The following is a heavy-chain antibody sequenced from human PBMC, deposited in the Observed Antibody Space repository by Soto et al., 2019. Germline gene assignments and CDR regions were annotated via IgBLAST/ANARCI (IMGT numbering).Heavy chain of an antibody. Sequence: SETLSLTCTVSGASINNYHWTWIRQPPGKGLEWIAYIYYTGITNFNPSLKSRVTISMDTSKNQFSLKLRSVTAADTAVYFCGTLRGLGVVSPYFDYWGQGLMVTVS. V-gene: IGHV4-59*08. CDR2: IYYTGIT. CDR1: GASINNYH. CDR3: GTLRGLGVVSPYFDY. J-gene: IGHJ4*02. D-gene: IGHD3-10*01.